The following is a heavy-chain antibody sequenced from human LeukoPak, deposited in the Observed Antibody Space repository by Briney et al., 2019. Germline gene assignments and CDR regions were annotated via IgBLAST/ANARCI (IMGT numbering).Heavy chain of an antibody. CDR2: INPNSGDT. CDR1: GYTFTDYY. J-gene: IGHJ4*02. Sequence: ASVKVSCKASGYTFTDYYLHWVRQAPGQGPEWMGWINPNSGDTNYAQKFQGRVTMTRDTSISTAYMDLSGLRSDDTALYYCARDSGMGYWGQGTLVTVSS. V-gene: IGHV1-2*02. CDR3: ARDSGMGY.